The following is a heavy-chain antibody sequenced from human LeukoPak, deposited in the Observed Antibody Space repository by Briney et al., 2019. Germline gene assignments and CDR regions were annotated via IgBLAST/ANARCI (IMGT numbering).Heavy chain of an antibody. D-gene: IGHD6-19*01. CDR2: ISYDGSNK. CDR3: AKDRGSGWLFDY. V-gene: IGHV3-30*18. J-gene: IGHJ4*02. CDR1: GFTFSSYG. Sequence: PGGSLRLSCAASGFTFSSYGMHWVRRAPGKGLEWVAVISYDGSNKYYADSVKGRFTISRDNSKNTLYLQMNSLRAEDTAVYYCAKDRGSGWLFDYWGQGTLVTVSS.